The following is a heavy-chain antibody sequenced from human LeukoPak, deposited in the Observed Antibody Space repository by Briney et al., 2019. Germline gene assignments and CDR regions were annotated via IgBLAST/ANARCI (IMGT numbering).Heavy chain of an antibody. CDR2: ISGSGDSV. CDR1: GFTFSTYG. Sequence: PGGSLRLSCAASGFTFSTYGMSWVRQAPGRGLEWVSSISGSGDSVYYADSVQGRFTISRDNSKNMVYLQMNSLRAEDTAVYYCARDPYSGSYGNYYYYFMDVWGKGTTVTISS. V-gene: IGHV3-23*01. J-gene: IGHJ6*03. CDR3: ARDPYSGSYGNYYYYFMDV. D-gene: IGHD1-26*01.